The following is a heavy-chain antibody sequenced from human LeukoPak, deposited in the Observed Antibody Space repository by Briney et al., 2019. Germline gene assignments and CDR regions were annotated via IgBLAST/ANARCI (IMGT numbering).Heavy chain of an antibody. CDR2: ISFDGSKT. D-gene: IGHD3-10*01. Sequence: GGSLRLSCAASGFTFSSYWMSWVRQAPGKGLEWVAVISFDGSKTYYGDSVKGRFTTSRDNSKNTLYLQMNSLTTEDTAVYYCAKDRLLWFGEAFGNNGEQDYWGQGTLVTVSS. J-gene: IGHJ4*02. CDR1: GFTFSSYW. V-gene: IGHV3-30*18. CDR3: AKDRLLWFGEAFGNNGEQDY.